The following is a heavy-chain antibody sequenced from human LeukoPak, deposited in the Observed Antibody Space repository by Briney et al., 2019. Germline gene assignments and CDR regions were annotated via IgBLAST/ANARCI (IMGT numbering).Heavy chain of an antibody. Sequence: PSETLSLTCVVYGGSFSGYYWSWIRQPPGKGLEWIGEINHSGSTNYNPSLKSRVTISVDTSKNQFSLKLSSVTAADTAVYYCARLGGYSYGSPFDYWGQGTLVTVSS. J-gene: IGHJ4*02. V-gene: IGHV4-34*01. CDR3: ARLGGYSYGSPFDY. CDR2: INHSGST. CDR1: GGSFSGYY. D-gene: IGHD5-18*01.